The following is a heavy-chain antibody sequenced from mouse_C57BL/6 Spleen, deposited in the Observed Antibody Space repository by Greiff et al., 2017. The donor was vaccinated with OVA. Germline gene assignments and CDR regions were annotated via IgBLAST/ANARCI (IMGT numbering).Heavy chain of an antibody. V-gene: IGHV1-62-2*01. CDR2: FNPGSGSI. J-gene: IGHJ3*01. CDR3: ARDKGRAYDVGFAY. CDR1: GYTFTEYT. D-gene: IGHD2-14*01. Sequence: QVQLQQSGAGLVKPGASVKLSCTASGYTFTEYTIHWVKQSSGKGLEWIGWFNPGSGSIKYNETFKGKATLTADKSSSTVYMELSSLTSEDSAVYFCARDKGRAYDVGFAYWGQGTLVTVSA.